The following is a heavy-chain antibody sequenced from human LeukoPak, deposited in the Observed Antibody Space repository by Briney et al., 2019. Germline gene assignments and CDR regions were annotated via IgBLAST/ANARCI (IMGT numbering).Heavy chain of an antibody. Sequence: SVKVCCKASGGTFTSYAISWVRQAPGLGLEWMGGIIPIFGTANYAQKFQGRVTITADESTSTAYMELSSLRSEDTAVYYCARCMADCSSTSCYDYYYYYMDVWGKGTTATVSS. V-gene: IGHV1-69*01. J-gene: IGHJ6*03. D-gene: IGHD2-2*01. CDR2: IIPIFGTA. CDR3: ARCMADCSSTSCYDYYYYYMDV. CDR1: GGTFTSYA.